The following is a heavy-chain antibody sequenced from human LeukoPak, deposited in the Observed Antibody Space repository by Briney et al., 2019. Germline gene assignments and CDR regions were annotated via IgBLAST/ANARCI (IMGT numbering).Heavy chain of an antibody. CDR1: GFTFSSYV. V-gene: IGHV3-74*01. J-gene: IGHJ4*02. Sequence: TGGSLRLSCETAGFTFSSYVMHWVRRTPGKGLVWVSRISHDGFISYADSVKGRFTISRDNAKNSLYLQMNSLRAEDTAVFYCARSRDGYKFDYWGQGTLVTVSS. D-gene: IGHD5-24*01. CDR2: ISHDGFI. CDR3: ARSRDGYKFDY.